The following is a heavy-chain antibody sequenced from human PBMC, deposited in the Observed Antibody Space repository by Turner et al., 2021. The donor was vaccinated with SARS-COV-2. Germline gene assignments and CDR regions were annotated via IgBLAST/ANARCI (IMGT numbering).Heavy chain of an antibody. CDR1: GGSITKKYDY. CDR3: ARLPERYFFDY. Sequence: LQLQESGPGLVKPSETLSLTCTVSGGSITKKYDYWGWIRQPPGKGLEWIGSINYSVNTYYNPSLKSRVTISVDTSKSQFSLKLSSVTAADTAVYYCARLPERYFFDYWGQGALVTVSS. CDR2: INYSVNT. J-gene: IGHJ4*02. V-gene: IGHV4-39*01.